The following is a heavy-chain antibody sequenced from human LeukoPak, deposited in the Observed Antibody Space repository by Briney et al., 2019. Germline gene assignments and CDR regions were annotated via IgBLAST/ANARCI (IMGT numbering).Heavy chain of an antibody. J-gene: IGHJ4*02. D-gene: IGHD3-10*01. Sequence: SQTLSLTCTVSGGSISSGSYYWSWIRQPAGKGLEWIGRIYTSGSTYYNPSLKSRVTISVDTSENQFSLNLSSVTAADTAVYYCATGPSGSPDYWGQGTLVTVSS. CDR3: ATGPSGSPDY. CDR1: GGSISSGSYY. V-gene: IGHV4-61*02. CDR2: IYTSGST.